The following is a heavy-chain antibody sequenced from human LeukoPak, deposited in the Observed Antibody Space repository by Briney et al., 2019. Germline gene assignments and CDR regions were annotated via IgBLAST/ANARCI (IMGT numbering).Heavy chain of an antibody. CDR2: ISSSSSTI. V-gene: IGHV3-48*02. CDR1: GFTFSSYS. CDR3: ARERSRDYYDSSGYYYGY. Sequence: PGGSLRLSCAASGFTFSSYSMNWVRQAPGKGLEWVSYISSSSSTIYYADSVKGRFTISRDNAKNSLYLQMNSLRDEDTAVYYCARERSRDYYDSSGYYYGYWGQGTLVTVSS. D-gene: IGHD3-22*01. J-gene: IGHJ4*02.